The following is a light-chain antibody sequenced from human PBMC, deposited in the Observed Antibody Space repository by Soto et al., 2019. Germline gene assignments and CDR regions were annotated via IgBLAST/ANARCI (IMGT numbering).Light chain of an antibody. CDR2: AAS. CDR1: QNIRTY. V-gene: IGKV1-39*01. Sequence: DIQMTQSPSSLSASVGDRVTITCRASQNIRTYLNWYQQKPGDAPKLLIYAASTLQGAVPSRFSGSGSGTDFTLTISSLQPEDFATYHCQQGHSIPYTFGQGTRLEI. CDR3: QQGHSIPYT. J-gene: IGKJ2*01.